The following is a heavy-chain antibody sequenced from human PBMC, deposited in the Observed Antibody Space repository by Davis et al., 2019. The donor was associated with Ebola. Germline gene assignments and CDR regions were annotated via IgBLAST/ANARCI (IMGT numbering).Heavy chain of an antibody. D-gene: IGHD4-17*01. CDR1: GFTFGAYA. CDR3: SRGFYDYGDYSSPDFDY. CDR2: IRSKTYGETT. V-gene: IGHV3-49*04. J-gene: IGHJ4*02. Sequence: GGSLRLSCTGSGFTFGAYAMNWVRQAPGKGLEWVSFIRSKTYGETTKYGASVKGRFSISRDDAKSTAYLQMNSLKIEDTAIYYCSRGFYDYGDYSSPDFDYWGQGTLVTVSS.